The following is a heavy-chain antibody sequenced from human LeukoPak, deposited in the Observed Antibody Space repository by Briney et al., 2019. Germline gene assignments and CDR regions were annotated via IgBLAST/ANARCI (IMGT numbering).Heavy chain of an antibody. D-gene: IGHD2-15*01. J-gene: IGHJ5*02. CDR3: ARDMTSDGWFDP. CDR2: IYTSGST. V-gene: IGHV4-4*07. Sequence: PSETLSLTCTVSGGSISSYYWSWVRQPAGKGLEWLGRIYTSGSTNYNPSLKSRVTMSVDTSKNQFSLKLSSVPAAGTAVYYCARDMTSDGWFDPWGQGTLVTVSS. CDR1: GGSISSYY.